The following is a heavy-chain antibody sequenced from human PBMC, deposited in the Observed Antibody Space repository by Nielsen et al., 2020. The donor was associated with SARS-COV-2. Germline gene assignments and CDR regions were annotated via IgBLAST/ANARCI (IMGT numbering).Heavy chain of an antibody. J-gene: IGHJ3*02. CDR2: ISYGGSNK. D-gene: IGHD6-19*01. CDR3: ARGSVTGTDAFDI. V-gene: IGHV3-30*03. CDR1: GFTFSSYG. Sequence: GESLKISCAASGFTFSSYGMHWVRQAPGKGLEWVAVISYGGSNKYYAESVKGRFTISRDNSKNTLYLQMNSLRAEDTAVYYCARGSVTGTDAFDIWGQGTVVTVSS.